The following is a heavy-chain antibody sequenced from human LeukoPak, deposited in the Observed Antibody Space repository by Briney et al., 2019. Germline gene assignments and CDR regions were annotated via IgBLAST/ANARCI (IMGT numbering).Heavy chain of an antibody. V-gene: IGHV3-74*01. CDR3: ARGGDGDLDY. CDR2: IHRDGSSP. J-gene: IGHJ4*02. CDR1: GFTFSSYW. Sequence: PGGSLRLSCAASGFTFSSYWMHWVRQAPGKGLVWVSRIHRDGSSPSYADSVKGRFTISRDNAKNTLYLQMNSLRAEDTAVYFCARGGDGDLDYWGQGTLVTVSS.